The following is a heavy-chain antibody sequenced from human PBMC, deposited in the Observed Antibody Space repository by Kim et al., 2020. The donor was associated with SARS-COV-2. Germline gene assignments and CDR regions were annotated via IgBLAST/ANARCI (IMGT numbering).Heavy chain of an antibody. CDR3: ARSYCSGGSCYYYYYGM. D-gene: IGHD2-15*01. J-gene: IGHJ6*01. CDR1: GFTFSDYA. Sequence: GWSLRLSCTASGFTFSDYAMHWVRQAPGKGLEWVAVMSFDGTKQSYAASVKGRFTISRDSSKSILFLQMNGLRPEDTAAYYCARSYCSGGSCYYYYYGM. V-gene: IGHV3-30*04. CDR2: MSFDGTKQ.